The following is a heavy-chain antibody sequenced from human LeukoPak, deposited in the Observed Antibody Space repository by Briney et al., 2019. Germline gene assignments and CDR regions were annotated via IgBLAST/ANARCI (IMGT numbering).Heavy chain of an antibody. CDR2: IYYSGST. CDR1: GGSISSVGYY. J-gene: IGHJ6*02. V-gene: IGHV4-31*03. CDR3: AREAGVPGYGMDV. Sequence: PSQTLSLTCTVSGGSISSVGYYWSWIRQHPGKGLEGIGYIYYSGSTYYNPSLKSRVTISVDTSKNQFSLKLSSVTAADTAVYYCAREAGVPGYGMDVWGQGTTVTVSS. D-gene: IGHD2-2*01.